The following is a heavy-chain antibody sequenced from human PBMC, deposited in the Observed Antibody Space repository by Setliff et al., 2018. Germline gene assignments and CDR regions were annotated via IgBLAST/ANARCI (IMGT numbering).Heavy chain of an antibody. CDR3: AREGSYSSGWLSGYFDY. CDR1: GYSISSGYY. CDR2: IYHSGST. J-gene: IGHJ4*02. V-gene: IGHV4-38-2*02. Sequence: LSLTCAVSGYSISSGYYWGWIRQPPGKGLEWIGSIYHSGSTYYNPSLKSRVTISVDTSKNQFSLKLSSVTAADTAVYYCAREGSYSSGWLSGYFDYWGQGTLVTVSS. D-gene: IGHD6-19*01.